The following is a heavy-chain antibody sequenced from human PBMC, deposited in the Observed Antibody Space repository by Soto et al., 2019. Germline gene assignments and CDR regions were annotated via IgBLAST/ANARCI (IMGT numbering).Heavy chain of an antibody. D-gene: IGHD3-22*01. V-gene: IGHV1-69*13. J-gene: IGHJ3*02. CDR1: GGTFSSYA. CDR2: IIPIFVTA. CDR3: ARPTKYYDSRAFDI. Sequence: ASVKVSCKASGGTFSSYAISWVRQAPGQGLEWMGGIIPIFVTANYAQKFQGRVTITADESTSTAYMELSSLRSEDTAVYYCARPTKYYDSRAFDIWGQGTMVTVSS.